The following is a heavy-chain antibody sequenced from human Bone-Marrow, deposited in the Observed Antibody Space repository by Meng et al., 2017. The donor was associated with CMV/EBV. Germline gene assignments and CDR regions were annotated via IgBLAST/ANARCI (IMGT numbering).Heavy chain of an antibody. Sequence: ASVKVSCKASGYTFTGYYMHWVRQAPGQGLEWMGWINPNSGGTNYAQKFQGRVAMTRDTSISTAYMELSRLRSDDTAVYYCARMYYDFWSGYYETIYYFAYWGQGPLVTVSS. D-gene: IGHD3-3*01. CDR1: GYTFTGYY. CDR2: INPNSGGT. J-gene: IGHJ4*02. CDR3: ARMYYDFWSGYYETIYYFAY. V-gene: IGHV1-2*02.